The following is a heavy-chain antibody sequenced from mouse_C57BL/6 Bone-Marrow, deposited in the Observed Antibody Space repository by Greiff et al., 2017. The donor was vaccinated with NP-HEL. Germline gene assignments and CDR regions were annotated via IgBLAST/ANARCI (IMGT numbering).Heavy chain of an antibody. V-gene: IGHV1-64*01. CDR3: ARYYGSILDY. CDR2: IHPNSGST. CDR1: GYTFTSYW. Sequence: VQLQQPGAELVKPGASVKLSCKASGYTFTSYWMHWVKQRPGQGLEWIGMIHPNSGSTNYNEKFKSKATLTVDKSASTAYMQLSSLKSEDAAVYYCARYYGSILDYWGQGTTLTVSS. D-gene: IGHD1-1*01. J-gene: IGHJ2*01.